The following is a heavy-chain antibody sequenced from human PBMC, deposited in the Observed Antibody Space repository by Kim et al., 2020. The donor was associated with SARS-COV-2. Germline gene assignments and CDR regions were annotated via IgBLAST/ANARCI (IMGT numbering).Heavy chain of an antibody. J-gene: IGHJ5*02. CDR3: ARDGGDTLFQGWFDP. CDR1: GFTFSNYG. Sequence: GGSLRLSCAVSGFTFSNYGMHWVRQAPGKGLEWVALISYNGRNEKYADSVKGRFTISRDDSKSTLHLQMSSLRIDDTAVYYCARDGGDTLFQGWFDPWGQGTLVTVSS. CDR2: ISYNGRNE. D-gene: IGHD3-16*01. V-gene: IGHV3-30*03.